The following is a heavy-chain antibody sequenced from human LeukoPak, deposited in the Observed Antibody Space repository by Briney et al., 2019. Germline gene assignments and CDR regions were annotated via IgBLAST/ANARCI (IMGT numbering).Heavy chain of an antibody. CDR1: GFTFSSYA. CDR3: AKSRRSGLFDY. CDR2: ISGSGGST. J-gene: IGHJ4*02. D-gene: IGHD3/OR15-3a*01. Sequence: GGSLRLSCAASGFTFSSYAMSWVRQAPGKGLEWVSGISGSGGSTYYADSVKGRFTISGDNSKNTLYLQMNSLRAEDTAVYYCAKSRRSGLFDYWGQGTLVTVAS. V-gene: IGHV3-23*01.